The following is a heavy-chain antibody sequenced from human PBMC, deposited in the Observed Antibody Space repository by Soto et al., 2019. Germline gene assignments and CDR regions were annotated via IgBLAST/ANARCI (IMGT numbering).Heavy chain of an antibody. Sequence: GESLKISCKGSGYSFTSYWISWVRQMPGKGLEWMGRIDPSDSYTNYSPSFQGHVTISADKSISTAYLQWSSLKASDTAMYYCAIQSEWLVPYYYYGMDVWGQGTTVTVSS. D-gene: IGHD6-19*01. J-gene: IGHJ6*02. V-gene: IGHV5-10-1*01. CDR3: AIQSEWLVPYYYYGMDV. CDR1: GYSFTSYW. CDR2: IDPSDSYT.